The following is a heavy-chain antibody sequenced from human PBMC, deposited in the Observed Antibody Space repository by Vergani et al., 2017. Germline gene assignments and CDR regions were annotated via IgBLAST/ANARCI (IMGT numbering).Heavy chain of an antibody. CDR2: IYTSGST. CDR1: GGSLSSGSYY. J-gene: IGHJ5*02. Sequence: QVQLPESGPGLVKPSQTLSLTCPVSGGSLSSGSYYWSWIRQPAGKGLEWIGRIYTSGSTNYNPSLKSRVTISVDTSKNQFSLKQSSVTAADTAVYYCASDTSAAISNWFDPWGQGTLVTVSS. D-gene: IGHD2-2*02. CDR3: ASDTSAAISNWFDP. V-gene: IGHV4-61*02.